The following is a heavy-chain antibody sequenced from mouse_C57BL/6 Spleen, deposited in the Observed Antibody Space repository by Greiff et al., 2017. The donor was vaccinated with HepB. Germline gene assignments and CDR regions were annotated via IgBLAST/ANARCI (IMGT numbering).Heavy chain of an antibody. CDR2: IYPSDSET. Sequence: VQLQQPGAELVRPGSSVKLSCKASGYTFTSYWMDWVKQRPGQGLEWIGNIYPSDSETHYNQKFKDKATLTVDKSSSTAYMQLSSLTSEDSAVYYCARSDGYYRDAMDYWGQGTSVTVSS. J-gene: IGHJ4*01. CDR3: ARSDGYYRDAMDY. CDR1: GYTFTSYW. V-gene: IGHV1-61*01. D-gene: IGHD2-3*01.